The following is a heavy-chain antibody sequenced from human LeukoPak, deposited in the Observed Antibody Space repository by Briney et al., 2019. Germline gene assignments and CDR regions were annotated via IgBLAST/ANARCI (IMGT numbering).Heavy chain of an antibody. J-gene: IGHJ4*02. V-gene: IGHV7-4-1*02. CDR2: INTNTGNP. CDR3: ARDSDIAMVKFDY. CDR1: GYTFTNNA. D-gene: IGHD5-18*01. Sequence: ASVKVSCKASGYTFTNNAMNWVRQAPGQGLEWMGWINTNTGNPTYAQGFTGRFVFSLDTSVSTAYLQISSLKADDTAVYYCARDSDIAMVKFDYWGQGTLVTVSS.